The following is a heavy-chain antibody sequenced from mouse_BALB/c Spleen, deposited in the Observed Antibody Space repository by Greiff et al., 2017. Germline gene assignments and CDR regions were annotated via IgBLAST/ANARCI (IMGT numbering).Heavy chain of an antibody. CDR2: IYPGSGNT. D-gene: IGHD2-1*01. J-gene: IGHJ4*01. CDR1: GYTFTDYY. V-gene: IGHV1-77*01. Sequence: QVQLKESGAELARPGASVKLSCKASGYTFTDYYINWVKQRTGQGLEWIGEIYPGSGNTYYNEKFKGKATLTADKSSSTAYMQLSSLTSEDSAVYFCAREAYYGNFYAMDYWGQGTSVTVSS. CDR3: AREAYYGNFYAMDY.